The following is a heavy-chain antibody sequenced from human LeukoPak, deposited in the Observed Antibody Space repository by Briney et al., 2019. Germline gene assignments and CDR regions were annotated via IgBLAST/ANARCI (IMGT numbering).Heavy chain of an antibody. Sequence: GGSLRLSCAASGFTFSSYSMNWVRQAPGKGLEWVSSISSSSSYIYYADSVKGRFTISRDNAKNSLYLQMNSLRAEDTAVYYCAREVAAAGTGWFDPWGQGTLVTVSS. CDR3: AREVAAAGTGWFDP. V-gene: IGHV3-21*04. CDR2: ISSSSSYI. CDR1: GFTFSSYS. J-gene: IGHJ5*02. D-gene: IGHD6-13*01.